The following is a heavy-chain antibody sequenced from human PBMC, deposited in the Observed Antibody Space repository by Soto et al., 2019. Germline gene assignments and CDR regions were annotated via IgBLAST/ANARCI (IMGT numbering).Heavy chain of an antibody. Sequence: TSETLSLTCAVCGGSFSGYYWSWIRQPPGKGLEWIGDIYHSGSTDYNPSLKSRVTISVDTSQNQFSLKLSSVAAADTALYYCARGYYFLEVPIAVAGVKYYYHYGMDAWGQGTTVAVSS. J-gene: IGHJ6*02. CDR1: GGSFSGYY. CDR2: IYHSGST. CDR3: ARGYYFLEVPIAVAGVKYYYHYGMDA. D-gene: IGHD6-19*01. V-gene: IGHV4-34*01.